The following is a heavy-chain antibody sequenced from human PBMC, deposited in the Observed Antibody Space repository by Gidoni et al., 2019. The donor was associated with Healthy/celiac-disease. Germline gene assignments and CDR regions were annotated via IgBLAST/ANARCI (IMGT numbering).Heavy chain of an antibody. CDR2: ISSSGSTI. Sequence: EVQLVESGGGLVQPGGSLRLSCAASGFTFSSYEMNWVRQAPGKGLEWVSYISSSGSTIYYADSVKGRFTISRDNAKNSLYLQMNSLRAEDTAVYYCARGRMSSPKLPGWDYWGQGTLVTVSS. V-gene: IGHV3-48*03. J-gene: IGHJ4*02. CDR1: GFTFSSYE. D-gene: IGHD1-26*01. CDR3: ARGRMSSPKLPGWDY.